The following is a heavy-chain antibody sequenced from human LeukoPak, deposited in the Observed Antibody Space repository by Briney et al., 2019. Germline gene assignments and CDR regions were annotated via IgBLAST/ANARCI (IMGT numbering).Heavy chain of an antibody. CDR3: ARKGYCSGGSCYLDAFDI. Sequence: GASVKVSCKASGGTFSSYAISWVRQAPGQGLEWMGGIIPIFGTANYAQKSQGRVTITADESTSTAYMELSSLRSEDTAVYYCARKGYCSGGSCYLDAFDIWGQGTMVTVSS. V-gene: IGHV1-69*13. D-gene: IGHD2-15*01. J-gene: IGHJ3*02. CDR2: IIPIFGTA. CDR1: GGTFSSYA.